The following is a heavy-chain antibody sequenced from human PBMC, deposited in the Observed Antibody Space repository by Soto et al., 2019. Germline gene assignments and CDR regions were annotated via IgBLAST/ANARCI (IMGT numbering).Heavy chain of an antibody. CDR1: GYTFTSYD. V-gene: IGHV1-8*01. Sequence: ASVKVSCKASGYTFTSYDINWVRQATGQGLEWMGWMNPNSGNTGYAQKFQGRVTMTRNTSISTAYMELSSLRSEDTAVYYCARGTAARPYYYYYMDVWGKGTTVTVSS. CDR3: ARGTAARPYYYYYMDV. J-gene: IGHJ6*03. CDR2: MNPNSGNT. D-gene: IGHD6-6*01.